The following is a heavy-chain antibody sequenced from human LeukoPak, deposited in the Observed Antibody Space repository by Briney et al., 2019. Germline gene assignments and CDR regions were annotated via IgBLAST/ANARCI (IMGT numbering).Heavy chain of an antibody. J-gene: IGHJ4*02. CDR3: ARGRNYDTGGYYYEDYFDY. D-gene: IGHD3-22*01. V-gene: IGHV3-53*04. CDR1: GFTVSSNY. CDR2: IYSGGST. Sequence: GGSLRLSCAASGFTVSSNYMSWVRQAPGKGLEWVSVIYSGGSTDYADSVKGRSTISRHNSKNTLYLHMNSLRVEDTAVYYCARGRNYDTGGYYYEDYFDYWGQGTLVTVSS.